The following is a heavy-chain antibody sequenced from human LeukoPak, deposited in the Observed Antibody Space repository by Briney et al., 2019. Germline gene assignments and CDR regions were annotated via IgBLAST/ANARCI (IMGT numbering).Heavy chain of an antibody. CDR3: ARGDYYGSGSYYNPPIYYYYMDV. Sequence: SETLSLTCTVSGGSISNSSYYWGWIRQPPGKGLEWIGSIYYSGSTNYNPSLKSRVTISVDTSKNQFSLKLSSVTAADTAVYYCARGDYYGSGSYYNPPIYYYYMDVWGKGTTVTISS. CDR2: IYYSGST. D-gene: IGHD3-10*01. J-gene: IGHJ6*03. V-gene: IGHV4-39*07. CDR1: GGSISNSSYY.